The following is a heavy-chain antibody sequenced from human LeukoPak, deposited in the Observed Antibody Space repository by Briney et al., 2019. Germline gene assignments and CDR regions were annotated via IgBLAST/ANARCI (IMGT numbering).Heavy chain of an antibody. V-gene: IGHV4-34*01. CDR3: ARRIRGGPLYYYYYYMDV. CDR2: INHSGST. J-gene: IGHJ6*03. D-gene: IGHD2-15*01. CDR1: GGSFSGYY. Sequence: SETLSLTCAVYGGSFSGYYWSWIRQPPGKGLEWIGEINHSGSTNYNPSLKSRVTISVDTSKNQFSLKLSSVTAADTAVYYCARRIRGGPLYYYYYYMDVWGKGTTVTISS.